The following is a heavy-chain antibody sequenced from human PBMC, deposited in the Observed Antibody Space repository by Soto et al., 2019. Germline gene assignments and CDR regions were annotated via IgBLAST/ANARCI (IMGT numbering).Heavy chain of an antibody. D-gene: IGHD3-22*01. CDR3: ASHYYDSSGSLGEYYFDY. J-gene: IGHJ4*02. CDR2: IGAYNGNT. V-gene: IGHV1-18*01. CDR1: GYTFTSYG. Sequence: ASVKVSCRASGYTFTSYGISWVRQAPGQGLEWMGWIGAYNGNTNYAQKLQGRVTMTTDTSTSTAYMELRSLRSDDTAVYYCASHYYDSSGSLGEYYFDYWGQGTLVTVSS.